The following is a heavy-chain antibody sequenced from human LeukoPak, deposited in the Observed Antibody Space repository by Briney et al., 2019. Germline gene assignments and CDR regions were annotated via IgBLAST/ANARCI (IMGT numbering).Heavy chain of an antibody. CDR2: INPDSGGT. CDR3: ARGGGSTNYPPDY. J-gene: IGHJ4*02. CDR1: GYTFTGYY. Sequence: GASVKVSRKASGYTFTGYYMHWVRQAPGQGLEWMGWINPDSGGTDYAQKFQGRVTMTRDTSISTAYMELSRLRSDDTAVFYCARGGGSTNYPPDYWGQGTLVTVSS. V-gene: IGHV1-2*02. D-gene: IGHD3-10*01.